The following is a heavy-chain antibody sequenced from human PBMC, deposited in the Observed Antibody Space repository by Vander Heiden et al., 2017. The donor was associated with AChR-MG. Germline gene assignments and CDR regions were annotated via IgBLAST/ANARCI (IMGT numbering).Heavy chain of an antibody. D-gene: IGHD1-26*01. V-gene: IGHV3-74*01. CDR2: INSDGSST. J-gene: IGHJ4*02. CDR3: ARGGGGSGSYRTFDY. CDR1: GFTFSSSW. Sequence: EVQLVESGGGLVQPGGSLRLSCAASGFTFSSSWMPWVRQAPGKGLGWVSRINSDGSSTSYAAPVKGRFTISRDNAKNTLYLKMNSRRAEDTAVYYCARGGGGSGSYRTFDYWGQGTLVTVSS.